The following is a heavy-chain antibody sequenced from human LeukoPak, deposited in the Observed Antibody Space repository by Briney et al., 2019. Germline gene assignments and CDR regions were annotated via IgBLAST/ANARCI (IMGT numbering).Heavy chain of an antibody. CDR3: ITMTWGATGGY. CDR2: IRSKANSYAT. CDR1: GFTLSGSA. D-gene: IGHD1-26*01. J-gene: IGHJ4*02. Sequence: GGSLRLSCAASGFTLSGSAMHWVRQASGKGLEWVGRIRSKANSYATAYAASVKGRFTISRDDSKNTAYLQMNSLKTEDTAVYYCITMTWGATGGYWGQGTLVTVSS. V-gene: IGHV3-73*01.